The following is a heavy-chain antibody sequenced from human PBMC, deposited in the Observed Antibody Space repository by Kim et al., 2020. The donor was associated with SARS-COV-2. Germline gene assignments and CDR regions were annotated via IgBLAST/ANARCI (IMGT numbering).Heavy chain of an antibody. J-gene: IGHJ6*02. CDR3: AKSSTRPNAEGCMDV. CDR2: ISWNSGSI. Sequence: GGSLRLSCAASGFTFDDYAMHWVRQAPGKGLEWVSGISWNSGSIGYADSVKGRFTISRDNAKNSLYLQMNSLRAEDTALYYCAKSSTRPNAEGCMDVWGQGTTVTVSS. CDR1: GFTFDDYA. V-gene: IGHV3-9*01. D-gene: IGHD2-2*01.